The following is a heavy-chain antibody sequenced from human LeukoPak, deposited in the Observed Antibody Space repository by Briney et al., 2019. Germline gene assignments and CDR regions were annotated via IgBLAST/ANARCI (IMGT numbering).Heavy chain of an antibody. CDR3: AKDPGRYCSSTSCYKYFQH. CDR1: GFTFSTYW. D-gene: IGHD2-2*02. J-gene: IGHJ1*01. V-gene: IGHV3-74*01. CDR2: INSDGSGT. Sequence: TGGSLRLSCAASGFTFSTYWMHWARQAPGKGLVWVARINSDGSGTIYTDSVKGRFTISRDNFKSTLYLQMNSLRAEDTAVYYCAKDPGRYCSSTSCYKYFQHWGQGTLVTVSS.